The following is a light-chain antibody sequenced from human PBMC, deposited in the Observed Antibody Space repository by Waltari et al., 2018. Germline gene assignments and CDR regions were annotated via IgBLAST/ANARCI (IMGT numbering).Light chain of an antibody. CDR2: GAS. V-gene: IGKV3-20*01. CDR1: QSVSSSY. Sequence: EIVLTQSPGTLSLSPGQRATLSCRASQSVSSSYLAWYQQTPGQAPRLLIDGASSRATGIPDRFIGSGSGTDFTLTISRLEPEDFAVYYCHHYGPSSWTFGHGTKVEIK. CDR3: HHYGPSSWT. J-gene: IGKJ1*01.